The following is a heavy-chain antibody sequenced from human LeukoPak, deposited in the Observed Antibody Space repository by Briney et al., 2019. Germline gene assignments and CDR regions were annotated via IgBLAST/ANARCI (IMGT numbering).Heavy chain of an antibody. Sequence: GGSLRLSCAASGFTFSGYSMNWVRQAPGKGLEWVSYISRSGGSIYYADSVKGRSTISRDNAKDSLFLQMISLRDEDTAVYYCASSIVAAGSTYYFDYWGQGSLVTVSS. CDR2: ISRSGGSI. V-gene: IGHV3-48*02. CDR1: GFTFSGYS. J-gene: IGHJ4*02. CDR3: ASSIVAAGSTYYFDY. D-gene: IGHD6-13*01.